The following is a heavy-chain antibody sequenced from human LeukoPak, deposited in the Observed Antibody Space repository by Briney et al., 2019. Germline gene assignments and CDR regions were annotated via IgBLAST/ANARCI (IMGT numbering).Heavy chain of an antibody. D-gene: IGHD4-17*01. CDR1: GGTFSSYA. CDR3: ARDSGGDYGDYYYYGMDV. Sequence: GASVKVSCKASGGTFSSYAISWVRQAPGQGLEWMGGIIPIFGTANYAQKFQGRVTITADESTSTAYMELSSLRSEDTAVYYCARDSGGDYGDYYYYGMDVWGQGTTVAVPS. V-gene: IGHV1-69*13. J-gene: IGHJ6*02. CDR2: IIPIFGTA.